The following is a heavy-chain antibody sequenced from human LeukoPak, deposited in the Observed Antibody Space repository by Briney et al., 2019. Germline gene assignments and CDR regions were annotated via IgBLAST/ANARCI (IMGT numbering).Heavy chain of an antibody. CDR1: GGSFSGYY. CDR2: STHSGRA. J-gene: IGHJ4*02. V-gene: IGHV4-34*01. Sequence: SETLSLTCAVYGGSFSGYYWTWIRQPPGKGLEWIGESTHSGRATYNPSLKSRVTMSVDKSKNQFSLNLSSVTAADTAVYYCARGIADPYSFDSWGQGTLVTVSS. CDR3: ARGIADPYSFDS. D-gene: IGHD6-13*01.